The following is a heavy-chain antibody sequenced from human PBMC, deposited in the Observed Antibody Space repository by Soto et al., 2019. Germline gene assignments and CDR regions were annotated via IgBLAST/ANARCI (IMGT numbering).Heavy chain of an antibody. CDR3: ARERDGDHVGGFDP. CDR2: MNPNSGNT. D-gene: IGHD4-17*01. J-gene: IGHJ5*02. CDR1: GYTFTSYD. Sequence: QVPLVQSGAEVKKPGASVKVSCKASGYTFTSYDINWVRQATGQGLEWMGWMNPNSGNTGYAQKFQGRVTMTRNTSISTAYMERSSLRSEDTAVYYCARERDGDHVGGFDPWGQGTLVTVSS. V-gene: IGHV1-8*01.